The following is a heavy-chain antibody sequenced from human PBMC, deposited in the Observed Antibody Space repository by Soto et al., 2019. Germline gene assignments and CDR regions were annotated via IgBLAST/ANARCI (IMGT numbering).Heavy chain of an antibody. CDR3: ARAPRMAHFDI. V-gene: IGHV3-33*01. J-gene: IGHJ3*02. Sequence: PGGALRLSCAASGFISSPDGIHGVRQAPGKGLEWVALNRNDGNDKYYPESVTGRITTSRNNSKITVYLQMTSHRAEDTALYFCARAPRMAHFDIWGQGTMVTVSS. CDR1: GFISSPDG. CDR2: NRNDGNDK.